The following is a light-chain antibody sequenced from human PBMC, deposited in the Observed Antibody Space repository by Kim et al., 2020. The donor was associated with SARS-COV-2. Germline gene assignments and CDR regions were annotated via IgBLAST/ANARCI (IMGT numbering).Light chain of an antibody. Sequence: SYELTQPPSVSVSPGQTASITCSGDKLGDKYACWYQQKPGQSPVLVIYQDTKRPSGIPERFSGSNSGNTATLTISGTQAMDEADYFCQAWDNSTVVFGGGTQLTFL. CDR1: KLGDKY. CDR3: QAWDNSTVV. J-gene: IGLJ2*01. V-gene: IGLV3-1*01. CDR2: QDT.